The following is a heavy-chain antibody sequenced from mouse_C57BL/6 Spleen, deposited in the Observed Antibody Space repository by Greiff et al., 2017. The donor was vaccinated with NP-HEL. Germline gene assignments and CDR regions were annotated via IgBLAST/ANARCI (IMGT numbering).Heavy chain of an antibody. CDR3: AREDYGSSYYFDC. J-gene: IGHJ2*01. CDR2: ISDGGSYT. D-gene: IGHD1-1*01. Sequence: EVQLQESGGGLVKPGGSLKLSCAASGFTFSSSAMSWVRQTPEKRLEWVATISDGGSYTYYPDNVKGRFTISRDNAKNNLYLQMSHLKSEDTAMYYSAREDYGSSYYFDCWGQGTTLTVSS. V-gene: IGHV5-4*01. CDR1: GFTFSSSA.